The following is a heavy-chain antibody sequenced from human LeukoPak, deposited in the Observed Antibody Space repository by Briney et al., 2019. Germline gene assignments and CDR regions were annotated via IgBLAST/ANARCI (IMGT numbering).Heavy chain of an antibody. Sequence: ASVKVSCKASGYTFTGYYMHWVRQAPGQRLEWMGWINPNSGGTNYAQKFQGRVTMTRDTSISTAYMELSRLRSDDTAVYYCARNSGYSGYDSDYWGQGTLVTVSS. V-gene: IGHV1-2*02. CDR3: ARNSGYSGYDSDY. D-gene: IGHD5-12*01. CDR1: GYTFTGYY. J-gene: IGHJ4*02. CDR2: INPNSGGT.